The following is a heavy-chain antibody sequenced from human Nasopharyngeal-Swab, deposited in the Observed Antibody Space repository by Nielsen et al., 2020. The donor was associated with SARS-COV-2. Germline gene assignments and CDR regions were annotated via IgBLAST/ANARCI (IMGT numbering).Heavy chain of an antibody. J-gene: IGHJ4*02. D-gene: IGHD3-16*02. CDR1: GWSFSGSY. CDR3: ARAHYDYVWGTYRDY. V-gene: IGHV4-34*01. Sequence: SQTLSPTCAVYGWSFSGSYWSWIRQPPGKGLEWIGEINHSGSTNYNPSLKSQVTISVDTSKNQFSLKLSSVTAADTAVYYCARAHYDYVWGTYRDYWGQGTLVTVSS. CDR2: INHSGST.